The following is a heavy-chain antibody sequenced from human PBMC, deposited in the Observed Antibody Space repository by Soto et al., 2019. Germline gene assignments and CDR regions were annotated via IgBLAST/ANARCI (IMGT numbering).Heavy chain of an antibody. Sequence: EVQLVESGGGLVQPGGSLRLSCAASGFTFSTYSMNWVRQAPGKGLEWVSYISSSSNTIYYADYVKGRLTISRDNVKNSLYLQMSILRAEDTAVYYCASSTPVRYSDYWGQGTLVTVSS. D-gene: IGHD3-9*01. CDR2: ISSSSNTI. J-gene: IGHJ4*02. CDR3: ASSTPVRYSDY. V-gene: IGHV3-48*01. CDR1: GFTFSTYS.